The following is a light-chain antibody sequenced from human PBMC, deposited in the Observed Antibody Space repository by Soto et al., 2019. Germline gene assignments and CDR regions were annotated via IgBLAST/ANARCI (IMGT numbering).Light chain of an antibody. CDR3: AAWDDSLSGYV. J-gene: IGLJ1*01. Sequence: VLTQPPSSSVTPGQRVTISFSGSSSNIGSNYVYWYQQLPGTAPKLLIYSNNQRPSGVPDRFSGSKSGTSASLAISGLRSEDEADYYCAAWDDSLSGYVFGTGTKVTVL. CDR1: SSNIGSNY. CDR2: SNN. V-gene: IGLV1-47*02.